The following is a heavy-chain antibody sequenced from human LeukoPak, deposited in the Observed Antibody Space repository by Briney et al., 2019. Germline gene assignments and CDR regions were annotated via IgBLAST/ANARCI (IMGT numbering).Heavy chain of an antibody. CDR1: GGSINSYY. J-gene: IGHJ6*02. V-gene: IGHV4-59*01. D-gene: IGHD3-22*01. CDR3: ARVRYDSSVYYYYGMDV. Sequence: SETLSLTCTVSGGSINSYYWTWIRQPPGKGLEWIGYIYYSGSTNYNPSLKSRVTISVDTSKNQFSLKLSSVTAADTAVYYCARVRYDSSVYYYYGMDVWGQGTTVTVSS. CDR2: IYYSGST.